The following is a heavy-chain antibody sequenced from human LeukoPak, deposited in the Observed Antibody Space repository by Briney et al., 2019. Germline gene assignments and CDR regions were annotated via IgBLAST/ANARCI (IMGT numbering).Heavy chain of an antibody. CDR3: ASMQDYDSSGYHGIDY. Sequence: SETLSLTCAVYGGSFSGYYWSWIRQPPGKGLEWIGEINHSGSTNYNPSLKSRVTISVDTSKNQFSLKLSSVTAADTAVYYCASMQDYDSSGYHGIDYWGQGTLVTVSP. J-gene: IGHJ4*02. V-gene: IGHV4-34*01. D-gene: IGHD3-22*01. CDR1: GGSFSGYY. CDR2: INHSGST.